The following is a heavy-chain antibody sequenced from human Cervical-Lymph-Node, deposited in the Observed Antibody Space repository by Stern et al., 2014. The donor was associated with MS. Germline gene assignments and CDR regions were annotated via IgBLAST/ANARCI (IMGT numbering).Heavy chain of an antibody. CDR2: ISTTGST. CDR1: GGSISSGSSY. D-gene: IGHD6-6*01. Sequence: QLQLQESGPGLVKPSQTLSLTCTVSGGSISSGSSYWSWIRQPAGKGLEWIGRISTTGSTNYLPPLQNRGPLSRDPAKKQLSLKLPSVTAADTAVYYCARMGVATHPNFFYFDYWGQGNLVTVSS. V-gene: IGHV4-61*02. J-gene: IGHJ4*02. CDR3: ARMGVATHPNFFYFDY.